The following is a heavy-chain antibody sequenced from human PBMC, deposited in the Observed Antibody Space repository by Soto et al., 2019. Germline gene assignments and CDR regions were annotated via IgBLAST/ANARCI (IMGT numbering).Heavy chain of an antibody. V-gene: IGHV4-31*03. CDR1: GGSISSGGYY. J-gene: IGHJ4*02. CDR2: IYYSGST. D-gene: IGHD5-18*01. CDR3: ARGYSYGPLDY. Sequence: PAETLSLTCTGAGGSISSGGYYWSWIRQHPGKGLEGSGYIYYSGSTYYNPSLKSRVTISVDTSKNQFSLKLSSVTAADTAVYYCARGYSYGPLDYWGQGTLVTVSS.